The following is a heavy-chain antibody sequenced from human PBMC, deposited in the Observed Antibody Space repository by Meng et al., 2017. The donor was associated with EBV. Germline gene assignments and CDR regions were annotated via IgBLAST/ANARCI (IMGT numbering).Heavy chain of an antibody. Sequence: GQLVESGGGPVRPGGSLRLSCAVSGFTFSRFWMHWVRQVPGKGLVWVARTNEDGGITNYADSVKGRFIISGDNTRNTLYLQMNSLRDEDTAVYFCSRDLAGPFDDWGQGTLVTVSS. V-gene: IGHV3-74*01. J-gene: IGHJ4*02. CDR2: TNEDGGIT. CDR3: SRDLAGPFDD. CDR1: GFTFSRFW.